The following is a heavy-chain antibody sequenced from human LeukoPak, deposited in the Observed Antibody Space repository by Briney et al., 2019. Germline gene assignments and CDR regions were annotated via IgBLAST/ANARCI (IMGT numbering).Heavy chain of an antibody. D-gene: IGHD3-10*01. V-gene: IGHV3-48*03. CDR3: ARHYSASGSYNTYFDL. Sequence: RPGGSLRLSCAASGFSLIYDEMIWVRQAPGKGLEWVSYIGTSGSTIYYADSVKGRFTISRDDAKNSLYLQMNSLRAEDTAVYCARHYSASGSYNTYFDLWGQGTLVTVSS. CDR1: GFSLIYDE. CDR2: IGTSGSTI. J-gene: IGHJ4*02.